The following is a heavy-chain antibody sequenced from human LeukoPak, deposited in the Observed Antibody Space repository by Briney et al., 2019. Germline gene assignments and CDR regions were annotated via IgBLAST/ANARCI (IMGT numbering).Heavy chain of an antibody. J-gene: IGHJ6*03. CDR3: ARGVGATISYYHYYIDV. Sequence: SETLSPTCAVYGGSFSGYYWSWLRQPPGKGLEWIGEINHSGSTNYNPSLKSRLTISVDTSKNQFSLKLNSVTAADTAVYYCARGVGATISYYHYYIDVWGKGTTVTVSS. V-gene: IGHV4-34*01. D-gene: IGHD1-26*01. CDR2: INHSGST. CDR1: GGSFSGYY.